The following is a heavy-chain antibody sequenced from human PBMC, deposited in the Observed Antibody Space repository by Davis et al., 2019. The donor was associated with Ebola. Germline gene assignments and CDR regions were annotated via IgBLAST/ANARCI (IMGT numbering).Heavy chain of an antibody. CDR3: ARARGTLFY. J-gene: IGHJ4*02. V-gene: IGHV3-73*01. CDR2: IRSKANSYAT. CDR1: GFTFSGSA. D-gene: IGHD3-10*01. Sequence: GGSLRLSCAASGFTFSGSAMHWVRQASGKGLEWVGRIRSKANSYATAYAASVKGRFTISRDDSKNTAYLQMNSLRAEDTAVYYCARARGTLFYWGQGTLVTVSS.